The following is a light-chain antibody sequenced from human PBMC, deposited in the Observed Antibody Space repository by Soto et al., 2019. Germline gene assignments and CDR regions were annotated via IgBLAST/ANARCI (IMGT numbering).Light chain of an antibody. J-gene: IGLJ1*01. CDR3: CSYAGRYTPYV. Sequence: QSVLTQPRSVSGSPGQSVTISCTGTSSDVGGYNYVSWYQQHPGKAPKLIIYDVTKRPSGVPDRFSGSKSGSTASLTISGLQAEDEADYFCCSYAGRYTPYVFGTGTKVTVL. CDR2: DVT. V-gene: IGLV2-11*01. CDR1: SSDVGGYNY.